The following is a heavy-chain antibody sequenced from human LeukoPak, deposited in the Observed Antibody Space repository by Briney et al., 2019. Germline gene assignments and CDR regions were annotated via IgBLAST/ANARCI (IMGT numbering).Heavy chain of an antibody. CDR1: GFTVSSTY. V-gene: IGHV3-53*01. CDR3: VTLYSTRVTDDY. J-gene: IGHJ4*02. Sequence: PGGSLRLSCAASGFTVSSTYVSWVRQAPGRGLEWVSVIYSGGATYYADSVNGRFTISRDNFKNTVHLQMNSLRVEDTAVYYCVTLYSTRVTDDYWGQGTLVTVSS. CDR2: IYSGGAT. D-gene: IGHD2-21*02.